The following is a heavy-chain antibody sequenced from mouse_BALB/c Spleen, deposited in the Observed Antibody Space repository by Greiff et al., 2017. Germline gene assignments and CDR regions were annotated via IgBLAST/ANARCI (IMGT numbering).Heavy chain of an antibody. CDR1: GFTFSSYT. J-gene: IGHJ3*01. V-gene: IGHV5-12-2*01. D-gene: IGHD3-3*01. Sequence: EVQLQESGGGLVKPGGSLKLSCAASGFTFSSYTMSWVRQTPEKRLEWVAYISNGGGSTYYQDTVKGRFTISRDNAKNTLYLQMSSLKSEDTAMYYCARHGGRPFAYWGQGTLVTVSA. CDR3: ARHGGRPFAY. CDR2: ISNGGGST.